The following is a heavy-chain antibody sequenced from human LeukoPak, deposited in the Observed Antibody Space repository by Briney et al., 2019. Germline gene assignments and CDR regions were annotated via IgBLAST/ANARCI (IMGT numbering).Heavy chain of an antibody. J-gene: IGHJ4*02. CDR2: IIPIFGTA. CDR3: ARDSGSYYGDY. D-gene: IGHD1-26*01. V-gene: IGHV1-69*13. CDR1: GGTFSTHA. Sequence: GASVKVSYKASGGTFSTHAISWVRQAPGQGLEWMGGIIPIFGTANYAQKFQGRVTITADESTSTAYMELSSLRSEDTAVYYCARDSGSYYGDYWGQGTLVTVSS.